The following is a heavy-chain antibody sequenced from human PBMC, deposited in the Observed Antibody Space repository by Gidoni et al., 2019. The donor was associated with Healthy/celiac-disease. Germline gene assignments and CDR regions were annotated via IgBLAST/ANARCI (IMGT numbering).Heavy chain of an antibody. CDR3: ARVKSSSWTSDY. D-gene: IGHD6-13*01. Sequence: EVQLVESGGGLVQPGGSLRLSCATSGFSFSSYSVNWVRQAPGKGLEWISYISSSSYTIYYADSVKGRFTISRDNAKNSLYLQMNSLRAEDTAVYYCARVKSSSWTSDYWGQGTLVTVSS. CDR2: ISSSSYTI. CDR1: GFSFSSYS. V-gene: IGHV3-48*01. J-gene: IGHJ4*02.